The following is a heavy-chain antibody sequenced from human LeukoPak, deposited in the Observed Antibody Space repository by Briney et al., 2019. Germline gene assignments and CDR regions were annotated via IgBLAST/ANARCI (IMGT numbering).Heavy chain of an antibody. CDR3: AKGIVVVPAAIGLSWFDP. CDR2: INPNSGST. Sequence: GASVKVSCKASGYTFTGYYMHWVRQAPGQGLEWMGRINPNSGSTSYAQKFQGRVTMTRDTSTSTVYMELSSLRSEDTAVYYCAKGIVVVPAAIGLSWFDPWGQGTLVTVSS. CDR1: GYTFTGYY. D-gene: IGHD2-2*02. V-gene: IGHV1-46*01. J-gene: IGHJ5*02.